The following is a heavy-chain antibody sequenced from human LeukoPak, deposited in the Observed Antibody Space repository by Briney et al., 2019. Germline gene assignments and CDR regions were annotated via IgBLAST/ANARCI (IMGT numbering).Heavy chain of an antibody. D-gene: IGHD3-10*01. J-gene: IGHJ4*02. CDR2: IIPIFGTA. Sequence: SVKVSCKASGGTFSSYAISWVRQAPGQGLEWMGGIIPIFGTANYAQKFQGRVTITADESTSTAYMELSSLRSEDTAVYYCARGKALLWFGEPHYFDYWGQGTLVTVSS. CDR1: GGTFSSYA. CDR3: ARGKALLWFGEPHYFDY. V-gene: IGHV1-69*13.